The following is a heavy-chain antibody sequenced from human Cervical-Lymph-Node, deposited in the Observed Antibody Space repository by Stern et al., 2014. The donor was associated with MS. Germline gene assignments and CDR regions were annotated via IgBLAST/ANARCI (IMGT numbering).Heavy chain of an antibody. J-gene: IGHJ4*02. CDR1: GGSVSSGNYY. CDR2: ISTSGIT. CDR3: ARDRGRYYGSGTYIYYFDY. D-gene: IGHD3-10*01. V-gene: IGHV4-61*02. Sequence: VQLVESGPGLVKPSQTLSLTCTVSGGSVSSGNYYWTWIRQPAGKGLEWIGRISTSGITNYNPSLKSRVTISVDPSRKQFSLKLNSVTAADTAVYFCARDRGRYYGSGTYIYYFDYWGQGALVTVSS.